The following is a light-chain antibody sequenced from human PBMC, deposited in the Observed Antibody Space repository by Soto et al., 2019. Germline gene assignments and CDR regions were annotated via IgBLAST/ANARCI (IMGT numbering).Light chain of an antibody. Sequence: EIVLTQSPATLSLCPGERATLSCRASQSVSSNCLAWYQQKRGQAPRLLIYGASSRATGIPDRFSGSGSGTDFTLTISRLEPEDFAVYYCQQYGTSPQTFGQGTKLEIK. V-gene: IGKV3-20*01. CDR2: GAS. J-gene: IGKJ2*01. CDR1: QSVSSNC. CDR3: QQYGTSPQT.